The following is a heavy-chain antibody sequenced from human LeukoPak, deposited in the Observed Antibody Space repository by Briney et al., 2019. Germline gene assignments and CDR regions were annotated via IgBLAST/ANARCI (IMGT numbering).Heavy chain of an antibody. CDR2: INSDGSTT. V-gene: IGHV3-74*01. J-gene: IGHJ4*02. D-gene: IGHD1-26*01. CDR3: ARAVGGSSDY. Sequence: TGGSLRLSCAASEFTFSSSWMHWVRQAPGKGLVWVSRINSDGSTTTYADSVKGRFTISRDNAKNTLYLQMNSLRADDTAVYYCARAVGGSSDYWGQGTLVTVSS. CDR1: EFTFSSSW.